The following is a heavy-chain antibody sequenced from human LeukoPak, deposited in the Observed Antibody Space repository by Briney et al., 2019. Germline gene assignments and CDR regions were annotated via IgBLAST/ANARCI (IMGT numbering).Heavy chain of an antibody. CDR1: GFTVSSKY. V-gene: IGHV3-53*04. Sequence: GGSLRLSCAASGFTVSSKYMSWVRQAPGKGLEWVSVIYADGSTYYADSVKGRFTLSRHDSENALSLEMNSLRPEDTALYYCARESSVSGWFIYWGQGTLVTVSS. D-gene: IGHD6-19*01. CDR2: IYADGST. CDR3: ARESSVSGWFIY. J-gene: IGHJ4*02.